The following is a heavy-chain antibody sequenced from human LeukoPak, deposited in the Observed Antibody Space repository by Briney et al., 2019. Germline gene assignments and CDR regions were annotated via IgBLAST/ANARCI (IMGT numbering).Heavy chain of an antibody. CDR3: AKDLQAARPGY. CDR2: ISGSGGST. J-gene: IGHJ4*02. V-gene: IGHV3-23*01. CDR1: GFMFNTYL. D-gene: IGHD6-6*01. Sequence: GGSLRLSCAASGFMFNTYLLHWVRQAPGKGLEWVSSISGSGGSTYYADSVKGRFAISRDFSKNTLYLQMSSLRADDTAIYYCAKDLQAARPGYWGQGTLVTVSS.